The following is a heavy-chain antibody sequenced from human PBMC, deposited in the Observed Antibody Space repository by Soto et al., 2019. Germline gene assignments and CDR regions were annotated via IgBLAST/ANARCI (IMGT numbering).Heavy chain of an antibody. J-gene: IGHJ4*01. CDR2: IIPLFDSA. V-gene: IGHV1-69*06. Sequence: QVHLVQSGTEVKKPGSSVKVSCKTSGDTFSNQAISWVRQAPGQGLEWMGGIIPLFDSASYAERSHDRVTITADKFTNTAYLELRSLTSEDTAIYYCAASTFQSGVSGYFQLDHWGHGTLVTVSS. D-gene: IGHD3-22*01. CDR1: GDTFSNQA. CDR3: AASTFQSGVSGYFQLDH.